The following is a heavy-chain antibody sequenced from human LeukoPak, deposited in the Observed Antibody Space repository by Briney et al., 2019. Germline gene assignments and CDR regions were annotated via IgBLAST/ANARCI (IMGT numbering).Heavy chain of an antibody. V-gene: IGHV3-23*01. CDR2: IKGSGGST. D-gene: IGHD5-18*01. J-gene: IGHJ4*02. CDR3: AKVDTAMGLLSYFDY. Sequence: GGSLRLSCAASGFTFSSYGMSWVRQAPGKGLEWVSVIKGSGGSTYYADSVKGRFSISRDNSKNTLYLQMNSLRAEDTAVYYCAKVDTAMGLLSYFDYWGQGTLVTVSS. CDR1: GFTFSSYG.